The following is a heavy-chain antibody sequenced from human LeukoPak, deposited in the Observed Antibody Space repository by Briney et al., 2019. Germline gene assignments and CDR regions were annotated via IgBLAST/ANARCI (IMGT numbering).Heavy chain of an antibody. J-gene: IGHJ4*02. CDR1: GDSVSNKNTA. V-gene: IGHV6-1*01. CDR3: ARRYLWFEDY. CDR2: TYYRSKWHN. D-gene: IGHD3-10*01. Sequence: SQTLSLTCAISGDSVSNKNTAWNWIRQSPSRGLEWLGRTYYRSKWHNTYAASVKSRITINPDTSKNQFSLKLSSVTAADTAVYYCARRYLWFEDYWGQGTLVTVSS.